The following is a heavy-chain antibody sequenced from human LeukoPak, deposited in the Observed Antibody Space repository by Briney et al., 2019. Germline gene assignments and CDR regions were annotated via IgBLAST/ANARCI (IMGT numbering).Heavy chain of an antibody. V-gene: IGHV1-69*13. Sequence: SVKISCKASGYIFTKYGFTWVRQAPGQGLEWMGGIIPIFGTANYAQKFQGRVTITADESTSTAYMELSSLRSEDTAVYYCASSDFGVVISYYYYYYMDVWGKGTTVTVSS. D-gene: IGHD3-3*01. J-gene: IGHJ6*03. CDR3: ASSDFGVVISYYYYYYMDV. CDR1: GYIFTKYG. CDR2: IIPIFGTA.